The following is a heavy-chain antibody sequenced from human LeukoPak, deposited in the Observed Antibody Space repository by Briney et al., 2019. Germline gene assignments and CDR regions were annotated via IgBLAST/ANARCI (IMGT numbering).Heavy chain of an antibody. V-gene: IGHV3-7*01. CDR1: GFTFSNYW. J-gene: IGHJ4*02. Sequence: GGSLRLSCVVSGFTFSNYWMSWVRQAPGKGLEWVANIKLDGSEKYYVDSMKGRFTISRDNAENSLYLQMNSLRAEDTAVYYCARVPAGSSGYYYGIDYWGQGTLVTVSS. CDR2: IKLDGSEK. D-gene: IGHD3-22*01. CDR3: ARVPAGSSGYYYGIDY.